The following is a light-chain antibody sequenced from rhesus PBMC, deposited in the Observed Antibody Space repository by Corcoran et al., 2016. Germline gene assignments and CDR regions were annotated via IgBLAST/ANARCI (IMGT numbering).Light chain of an antibody. Sequence: DIQMTQSPSSLSASVGDTVTISCRASQGIANYLVWYQQKPGKAPRPLIYDASTLETGVPSRFSGSGSGTDFALTSSSLQPEDVATYYWQQHNSYPPTFGQGTKVEI. CDR1: QGIANY. CDR2: DAS. J-gene: IGKJ1*01. CDR3: QQHNSYPPT. V-gene: IGKV1S14*01.